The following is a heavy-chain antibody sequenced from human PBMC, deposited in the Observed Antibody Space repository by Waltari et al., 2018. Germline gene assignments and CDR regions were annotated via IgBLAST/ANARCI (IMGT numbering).Heavy chain of an antibody. Sequence: EVQLVQSGAEVKKPGESLKISCKGSGYSFTSYWIGWVRQMPGKGLEWMGISYPGDSDTRYSPSFQGQVTISADKSISTAYLQWSSLKASDTAMYYCARGGDLWGLGELSFDYWGQGTLVTVSS. J-gene: IGHJ4*02. V-gene: IGHV5-51*01. D-gene: IGHD3-16*02. CDR3: ARGGDLWGLGELSFDY. CDR2: SYPGDSDT. CDR1: GYSFTSYW.